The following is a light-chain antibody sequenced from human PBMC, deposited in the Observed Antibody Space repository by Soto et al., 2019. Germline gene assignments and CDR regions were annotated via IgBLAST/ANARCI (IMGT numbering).Light chain of an antibody. J-gene: IGKJ3*01. CDR3: QQYGGSPFT. V-gene: IGKV3-20*01. CDR1: QSVWGTY. Sequence: IVLTQSPDTLSLSPGERATLSCRASQSVWGTYLAWYQHKPGQAPRLLIYGASNRASGIPDRFSGSGSGTDFTLTISRLEPEDFAVYYCQQYGGSPFTFGPGTKVDIK. CDR2: GAS.